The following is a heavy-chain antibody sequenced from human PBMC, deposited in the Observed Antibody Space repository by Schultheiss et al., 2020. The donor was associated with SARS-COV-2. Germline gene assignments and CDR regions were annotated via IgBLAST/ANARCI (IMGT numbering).Heavy chain of an antibody. Sequence: GESLKISCKGSGYSFTSYWIGWVRQMPGKGLEWMGRIDPSDSYTNYSPSFQGHVTISADKSISTAYLQWSSLKASDTAMYYCARGGWLQSRFDYWGQGTLVTVSS. CDR2: IDPSDSYT. V-gene: IGHV5-10-1*01. CDR1: GYSFTSYW. J-gene: IGHJ4*02. CDR3: ARGGWLQSRFDY. D-gene: IGHD5-24*01.